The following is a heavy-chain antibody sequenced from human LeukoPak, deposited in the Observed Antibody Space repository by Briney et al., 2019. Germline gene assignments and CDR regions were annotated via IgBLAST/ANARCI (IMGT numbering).Heavy chain of an antibody. CDR3: APRGDIEHSYVYGKWFDP. V-gene: IGHV4-34*01. D-gene: IGHD5-18*01. J-gene: IGHJ5*02. Sequence: SETLSLTRAVYGGSFSAYYWTWIRQPPGKGLAGIGEINHSGSSNYNSSLRSRVTISVDTSYKQFSLRLSSVTAADTAVYYCAPRGDIEHSYVYGKWFDPWGQGTRVTVSS. CDR2: INHSGSS. CDR1: GGSFSAYY.